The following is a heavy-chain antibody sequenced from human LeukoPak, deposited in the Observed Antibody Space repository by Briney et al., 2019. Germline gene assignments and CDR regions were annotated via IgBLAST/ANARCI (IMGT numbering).Heavy chain of an antibody. CDR3: ARGYDSSGCDY. J-gene: IGHJ4*02. CDR1: GGSISSGGYY. V-gene: IGHV4-31*03. D-gene: IGHD3-22*01. CDR2: IYYSGST. Sequence: SETLSLTCSVSGGSISSGGYYWSWIRQHPGKGLEWIGYIYYSGSTYYNPSFKSRVTILVDTSKNQFSLKLSSVTAADTAVYYCARGYDSSGCDYWGQGTLVIVSS.